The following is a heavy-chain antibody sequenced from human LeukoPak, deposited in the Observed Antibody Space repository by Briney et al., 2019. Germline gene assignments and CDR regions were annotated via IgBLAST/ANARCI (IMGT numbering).Heavy chain of an antibody. CDR3: ARSLGQWLAESDY. Sequence: SGGSLRLSCAASGFTFSSYAMSWVRQAPGKGLEWVSAISGSGGSTYYADSVKGRFTVSRDNSKNTLFLQMNSLRTEDTAVYYCARSLGQWLAESDYWGQGTLVTVSS. CDR2: ISGSGGST. J-gene: IGHJ4*02. V-gene: IGHV3-23*01. D-gene: IGHD6-19*01. CDR1: GFTFSSYA.